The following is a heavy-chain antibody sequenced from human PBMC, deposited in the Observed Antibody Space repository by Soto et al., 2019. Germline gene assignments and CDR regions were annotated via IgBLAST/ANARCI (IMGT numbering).Heavy chain of an antibody. Sequence: GASVKVSCKASGYTFTGYYMHWVRQAPGQGLERMGWINPNSGGTNYAQKFQGWVTMTRDTSISTAYMELSRLRSDDTAVYYCARGKSIAAPGLFDYWGQGTLVTVSS. CDR2: INPNSGGT. CDR1: GYTFTGYY. CDR3: ARGKSIAAPGLFDY. V-gene: IGHV1-2*04. D-gene: IGHD6-6*01. J-gene: IGHJ4*02.